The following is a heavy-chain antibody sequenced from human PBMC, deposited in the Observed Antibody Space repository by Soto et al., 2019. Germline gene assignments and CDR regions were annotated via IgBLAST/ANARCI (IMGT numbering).Heavy chain of an antibody. V-gene: IGHV1-69*06. CDR1: GGTFSSYA. CDR2: IIPIFGTA. J-gene: IGHJ5*02. CDR3: ARDRMRPDVATTSPWFDP. Sequence: GASVKVSCKASGGTFSSYAISWVRQAPGQGLEWMGGIIPIFGTANYAQKFQGRVTITADKSTSTAYMELSSLRSEDTAVYYCARDRMRPDVATTSPWFDPWGQGTLVTVSS. D-gene: IGHD5-12*01.